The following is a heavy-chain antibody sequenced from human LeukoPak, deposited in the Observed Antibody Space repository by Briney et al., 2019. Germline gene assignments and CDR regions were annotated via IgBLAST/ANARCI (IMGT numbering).Heavy chain of an antibody. CDR2: ISSSSSYI. CDR1: GFTFSNYS. J-gene: IGHJ4*02. D-gene: IGHD5-24*01. V-gene: IGHV3-21*01. CDR3: AREPEMDFDY. Sequence: PGGSLRLSCAASGFTFSNYSMNWVRQAPGKGLEWVSSISSSSSYIYYADSVKGRFTISRDNAKNSLYLQMNSLRAEDTAVYYCAREPEMDFDYWGQGTLVTVSS.